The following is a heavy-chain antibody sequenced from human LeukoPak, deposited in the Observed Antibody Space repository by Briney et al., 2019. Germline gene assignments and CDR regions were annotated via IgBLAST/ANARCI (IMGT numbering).Heavy chain of an antibody. Sequence: SVKVSCKASGGTVSSYAISWVRQAPGQGLEWRGRIIPSFGTANYAQKFQGRVTITTDESTSTAYMELSSLRSEDTAVYYCARDWGVTVKDYYYMDVWGKGTTVTVSS. J-gene: IGHJ6*03. CDR1: GGTVSSYA. V-gene: IGHV1-69*05. CDR2: IIPSFGTA. CDR3: ARDWGVTVKDYYYMDV. D-gene: IGHD4-17*01.